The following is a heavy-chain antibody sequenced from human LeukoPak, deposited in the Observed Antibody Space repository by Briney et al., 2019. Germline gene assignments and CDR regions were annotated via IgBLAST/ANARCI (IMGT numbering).Heavy chain of an antibody. Sequence: GGSLRLSCAASGFTFSKYWMHWVRQAPGKGLVWVSLINTNETTTKYAASVKGRFTISRDNSKNTLYLQLNSLRPDDTAVYYCAKENGPRLYFSGGGCYLTFDYWGQGTLVTVSS. V-gene: IGHV3-74*03. CDR2: INTNETTT. J-gene: IGHJ4*02. D-gene: IGHD2-15*01. CDR1: GFTFSKYW. CDR3: AKENGPRLYFSGGGCYLTFDY.